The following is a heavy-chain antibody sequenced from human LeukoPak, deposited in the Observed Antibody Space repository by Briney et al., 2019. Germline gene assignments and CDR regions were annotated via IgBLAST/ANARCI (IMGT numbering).Heavy chain of an antibody. CDR1: VGSFSGYH. CDR3: ARGQGATVPKVGKNWFDP. Sequence: SETLSLTCAVYVGSFSGYHWNWIRQPPGKGPEWIVEVNESGGTNINPSLRSRVILSVDTSMNQFSLKLISVTAADTGVYYCARGQGATVPKVGKNWFDPWGHGTRVIVSP. J-gene: IGHJ5*02. CDR2: VNESGGT. V-gene: IGHV4-34*01. D-gene: IGHD1-26*01.